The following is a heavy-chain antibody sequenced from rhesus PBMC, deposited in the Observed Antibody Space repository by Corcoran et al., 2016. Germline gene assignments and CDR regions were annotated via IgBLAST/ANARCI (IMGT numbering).Heavy chain of an antibody. V-gene: IGHV4-122*02. Sequence: QVQLQESGPGLVKPSETLSLTCAVSGGSISSGYYSWSWIRQPPGKGLEWIGYITYRGSTSYNPSLKSRGTISIDTSKNQFSLKLSAVTAADTAVYYCARDRNGWNNVSYWGQGVLVTVSS. CDR3: ARDRNGWNNVSY. D-gene: IGHD1-20*01. J-gene: IGHJ4*01. CDR1: GGSISSGYYS. CDR2: ITYRGST.